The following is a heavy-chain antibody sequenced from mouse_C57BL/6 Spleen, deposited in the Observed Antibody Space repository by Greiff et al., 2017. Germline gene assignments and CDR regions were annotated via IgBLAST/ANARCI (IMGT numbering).Heavy chain of an antibody. CDR1: GYTFTDYE. J-gene: IGHJ2*01. Sequence: QVTLKVCGAELVRPGASVTLSCKASGYTFTDYELHWVKQTPVHGLEWIGAIDPETGGTAYNQTFKGKAILTADNSSSTAYMALRSLTYEDSAVYYGTRGDLYSGSSDADYWGQGATLTVS. CDR2: IDPETGGT. V-gene: IGHV1-15*01. CDR3: TRGDLYSGSSDADY. D-gene: IGHD1-1*01.